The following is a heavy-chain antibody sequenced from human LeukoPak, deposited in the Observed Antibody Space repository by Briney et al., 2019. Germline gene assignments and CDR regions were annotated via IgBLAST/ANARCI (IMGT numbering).Heavy chain of an antibody. J-gene: IGHJ6*04. CDR2: IKQDGREK. V-gene: IGHV3-7*01. CDR3: AELGITMIGGV. Sequence: GGSLRLSCAASGFTFSSYWMSWVRQAPGKGLKWVANIKQDGREKYYVDAVKGRFTISRDNAKTSLYLQMNSLRAEDTAVYYCAELGITMIGGVWGKGTTATISS. D-gene: IGHD3-10*02. CDR1: GFTFSSYW.